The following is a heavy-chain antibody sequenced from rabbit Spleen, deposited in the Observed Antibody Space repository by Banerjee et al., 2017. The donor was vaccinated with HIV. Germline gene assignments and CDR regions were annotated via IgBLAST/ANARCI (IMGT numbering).Heavy chain of an antibody. CDR3: ARGDSNGQGGYASAFNL. D-gene: IGHD7-1*01. J-gene: IGHJ4*01. V-gene: IGHV1S45*01. CDR1: GFSFSNKAV. CDR2: INAVTGKA. Sequence: QEQLVESGGGLVKPGASLTLTCKASGFSFSNKAVMCWVRQAPGKGLEWIACINAVTGKAVYATWAKGRFTFSKTSSTTVTLQLTSLTAADTATYFCARGDSNGQGGYASAFNLWGQGTLVTVS.